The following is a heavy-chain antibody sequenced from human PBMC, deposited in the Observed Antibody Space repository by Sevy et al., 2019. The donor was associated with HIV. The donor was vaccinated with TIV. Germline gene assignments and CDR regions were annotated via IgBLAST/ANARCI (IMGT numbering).Heavy chain of an antibody. CDR2: INSDGSST. CDR1: GFAFSSYW. D-gene: IGHD1-1*01. J-gene: IGHJ4*02. CDR3: ASEQQLIN. V-gene: IGHV3-74*01. Sequence: GGSLRLSCAASGFAFSSYWMHWVRQVPGKGLVWVSRINSDGSSTNYADSVKGRFTFSRDNAKKTVYLQMNSLRAEDTAVYYCASEQQLINWGQGTLVTVSS.